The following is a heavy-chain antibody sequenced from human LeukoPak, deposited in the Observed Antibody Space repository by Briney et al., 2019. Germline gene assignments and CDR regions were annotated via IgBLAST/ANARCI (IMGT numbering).Heavy chain of an antibody. Sequence: PSETLSLTCTVSGGSISSYYWSWIRQPPGKGLEWIGYIYYSGSTNYNPSLKSRVTISVDTSKNQYSLKLSSETAADTAVYYCASIYSSSWYNDDYWGQGTLVTVSS. V-gene: IGHV4-59*01. D-gene: IGHD6-13*01. J-gene: IGHJ4*02. CDR1: GGSISSYY. CDR2: IYYSGST. CDR3: ASIYSSSWYNDDY.